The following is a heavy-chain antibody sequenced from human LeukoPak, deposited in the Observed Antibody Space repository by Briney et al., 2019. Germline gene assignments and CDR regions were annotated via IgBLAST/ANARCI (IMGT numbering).Heavy chain of an antibody. CDR1: GGSISSYY. V-gene: IGHV4-59*01. CDR3: ARRLVVRGVIISDWFDP. Sequence: SETLSLTCTVSGGSISSYYWSWIRHPPGKGLEWIGYIYYSGSTNYNPSLKSRVTISVDTSKNQFSLKLSSVTAADTAVYYCARRLVVRGVIISDWFDPWGQGTLVTVSS. D-gene: IGHD3-10*01. CDR2: IYYSGST. J-gene: IGHJ5*02.